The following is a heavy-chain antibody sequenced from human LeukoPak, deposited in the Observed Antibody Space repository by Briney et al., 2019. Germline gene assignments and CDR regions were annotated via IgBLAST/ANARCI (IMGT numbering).Heavy chain of an antibody. V-gene: IGHV3-21*04. CDR1: GFTFSSYS. J-gene: IGHJ4*02. CDR3: YIPYYDTSAYKGY. D-gene: IGHD3-22*01. CDR2: ISNTNSYI. Sequence: GGSLRLSCAASGFTFSSYSMNWVRQAPGKGLEWVSCISNTNSYIYYADSVKGRFTISRDNSKNTLYLQMNSLRAEDTAVYYCYIPYYDTSAYKGYWGQGTLVTVSS.